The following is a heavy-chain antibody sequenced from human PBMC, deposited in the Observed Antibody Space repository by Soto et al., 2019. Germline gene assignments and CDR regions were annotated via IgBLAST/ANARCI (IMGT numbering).Heavy chain of an antibody. J-gene: IGHJ4*02. V-gene: IGHV3-33*01. D-gene: IGHD3-16*01. CDR1: GFTFSSYG. CDR3: ARDTDPMITFGGVQTPDY. CDR2: IWYDGSNK. Sequence: QVQLVESGGGVVQPGRSLRLSCAASGFTFSSYGMHWVRQAPGKGLEWVAGIWYDGSNKYYADSVKGRFTISRDNSKNTLYLQMNSLRAEDTAVYYCARDTDPMITFGGVQTPDYWGQGTLVTVSS.